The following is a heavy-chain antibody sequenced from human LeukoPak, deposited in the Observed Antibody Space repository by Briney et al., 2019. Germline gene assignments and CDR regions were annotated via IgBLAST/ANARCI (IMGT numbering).Heavy chain of an antibody. V-gene: IGHV3-33*01. CDR1: GFTFSNYG. J-gene: IGHJ6*02. Sequence: VGSLRLSCAASGFTFSNYGMHWVRQAPGKGLEWVAAIWYAGSNKYYADSLKGRFTISRDNSKNTLYLQMNRLRAEDTAVYYRARRRYCSGVSCTTSYYYYGMDVWGQGTTVTVFS. CDR3: ARRRYCSGVSCTTSYYYYGMDV. D-gene: IGHD2-15*01. CDR2: IWYAGSNK.